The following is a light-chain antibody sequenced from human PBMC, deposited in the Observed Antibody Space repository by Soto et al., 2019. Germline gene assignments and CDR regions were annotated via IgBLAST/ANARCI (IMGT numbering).Light chain of an antibody. CDR1: QSVSSN. J-gene: IGKJ1*01. V-gene: IGKV3-15*01. Sequence: EIVMTQSPATLSVSPGERATLSCRASQSVSSNLAWYQQKPGQAPRLLIYGASTRATGIPARFSGSGSGTEFTLTISSLQSEDFAVYYCQQYGKSPLTFGQGTRVEIK. CDR3: QQYGKSPLT. CDR2: GAS.